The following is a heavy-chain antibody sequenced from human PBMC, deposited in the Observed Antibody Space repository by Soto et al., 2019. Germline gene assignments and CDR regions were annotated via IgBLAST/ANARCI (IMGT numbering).Heavy chain of an antibody. D-gene: IGHD6-19*01. CDR1: GFSFSTRGVG. V-gene: IGHV2-5*02. CDR3: AHRRYNSGLLDAFNI. Sequence: ESGPTLVNPTQTLTLTCPFPGFSFSTRGVGVGWIRQPPGKALEWLALIYWDEDKRYSPSLKSRLTITKDTSKNQVVLIMTNMDPVDTATYYCAHRRYNSGLLDAFNIWGQGTMVTVSS. J-gene: IGHJ3*02. CDR2: IYWDEDK.